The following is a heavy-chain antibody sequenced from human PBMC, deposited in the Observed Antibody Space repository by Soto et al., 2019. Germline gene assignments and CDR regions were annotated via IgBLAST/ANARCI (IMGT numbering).Heavy chain of an antibody. D-gene: IGHD6-13*01. CDR1: GFTFSSYW. V-gene: IGHV3-7*04. J-gene: IGHJ6*02. CDR2: IKQDGSEK. CDR3: AMEGAAAGYYGMDV. Sequence: GGSLSLSGAASGFTFSSYWMSWVRQAPGKGLEGVANIKQDGSEKYYVDSVKGRFTISRDNAKNSLYLQMNSLRAEDTAVYYCAMEGAAAGYYGMDVWGQGTTVTVYS.